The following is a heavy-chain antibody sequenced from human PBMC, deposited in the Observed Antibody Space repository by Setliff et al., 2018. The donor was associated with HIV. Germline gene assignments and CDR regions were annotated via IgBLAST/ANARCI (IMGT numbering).Heavy chain of an antibody. Sequence: SETLSLTCAVYGGSFSGYYWSWIRQPPGKGLEWIGEVTHSGRTNYNPSLESRVTTSVDTSKKQFSLKLTSVTAADTAVYYCARGVRDNSGWSSYYFDYWGQGTLVTVSS. CDR1: GGSFSGYY. J-gene: IGHJ4*02. CDR3: ARGVRDNSGWSSYYFDY. CDR2: VTHSGRT. V-gene: IGHV4-34*01. D-gene: IGHD6-19*01.